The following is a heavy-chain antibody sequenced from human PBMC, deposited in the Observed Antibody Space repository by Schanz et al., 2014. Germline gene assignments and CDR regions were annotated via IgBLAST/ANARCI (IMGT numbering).Heavy chain of an antibody. J-gene: IGHJ5*02. CDR3: ARDRRRYCSTASCLHDNWFDP. V-gene: IGHV1-18*01. CDR2: ISAYTNNT. CDR1: RYTFNTYG. D-gene: IGHD2-2*01. Sequence: QGQLVQSGPEVKEPGGSVKVSCEASRYTFNTYGLNWVRQAPGQGLEWMGWISAYTNNTNYAQKVQGRVTMTTDTSTGTAYMELRSLRSDDTAVYYCARDRRRYCSTASCLHDNWFDPWGQGTLVIVSS.